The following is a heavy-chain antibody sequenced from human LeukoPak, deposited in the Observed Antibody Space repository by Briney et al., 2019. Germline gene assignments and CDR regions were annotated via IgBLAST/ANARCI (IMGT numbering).Heavy chain of an antibody. CDR3: ARDQRGWELLSRLRQFYWYFDL. J-gene: IGHJ2*01. Sequence: GGSLRLSCAASGFTFSSYEMNWVRQAPGKGLEWVSYISSSGSTIYYAESVKGRFTISRDNAKNSLYLQMNSLRAEDTAVYYCARDQRGWELLSRLRQFYWYFDLWGRGTLVTVSS. CDR1: GFTFSSYE. D-gene: IGHD1-26*01. V-gene: IGHV3-48*03. CDR2: ISSSGSTI.